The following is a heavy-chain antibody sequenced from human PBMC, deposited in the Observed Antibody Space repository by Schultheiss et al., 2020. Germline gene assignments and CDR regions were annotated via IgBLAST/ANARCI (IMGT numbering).Heavy chain of an antibody. CDR1: GGSISSYY. CDR2: IYYSGST. J-gene: IGHJ4*02. CDR3: ARRDCSGGSCYRGKVPPDY. V-gene: IGHV4-59*04. D-gene: IGHD2-15*01. Sequence: SQTLSLTCTVSGGSISSYYWSWIRQPPGKGLEWIGSIYYSGSTYYNPSLKSRVTMSVDTSKNQFSLKLSSVTAADTAVYYCARRDCSGGSCYRGKVPPDYWGQGTLVTVSS.